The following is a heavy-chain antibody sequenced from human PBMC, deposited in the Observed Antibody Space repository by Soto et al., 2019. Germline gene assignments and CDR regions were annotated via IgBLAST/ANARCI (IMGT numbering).Heavy chain of an antibody. Sequence: GGSLRLSCAASGFTFSSYDMSWVRQAPGKGLEWVSAISGSGGSTYDADSVKGRSTSSRDNSKTTLYHQMNRLRADDTAVYYCAKARSMDRKPFDYWGQGTLVTVSS. D-gene: IGHD3-10*01. CDR2: ISGSGGST. CDR1: GFTFSSYD. V-gene: IGHV3-23*01. CDR3: AKARSMDRKPFDY. J-gene: IGHJ4*02.